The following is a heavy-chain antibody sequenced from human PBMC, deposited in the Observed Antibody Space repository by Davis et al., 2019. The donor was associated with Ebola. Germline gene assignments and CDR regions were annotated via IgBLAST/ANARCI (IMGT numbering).Heavy chain of an antibody. V-gene: IGHV3-7*01. CDR2: IKQDGSEK. D-gene: IGHD1-26*01. CDR1: GFTFSSYW. J-gene: IGHJ4*02. Sequence: GESLKISCAASGFTFSSYWMSWVRQAPGKWLEWVANIKQDGSEKYYVDSVKGRFTISRDNAKNSLYLQMNSLRAEDTAVYYCASSQVVGHWDPFDYWGQGTLVTVSS. CDR3: ASSQVVGHWDPFDY.